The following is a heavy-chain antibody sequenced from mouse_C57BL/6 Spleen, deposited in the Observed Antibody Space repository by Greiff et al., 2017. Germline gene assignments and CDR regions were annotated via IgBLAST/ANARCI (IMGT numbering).Heavy chain of an antibody. J-gene: IGHJ1*03. CDR1: GYTFTSYW. D-gene: IGHD2-1*01. Sequence: QVQLQQPGAELVMPGASVKLSCKASGYTFTSYWMHWVKQRPGQGLEWIGEIDPSDSYTNYNQKFKGKSTLTVDKSSSTAYMQLSSLTSEDSAVYYCARDGGNYPHWYFDVWGTGTTVTVSS. V-gene: IGHV1-69*01. CDR2: IDPSDSYT. CDR3: ARDGGNYPHWYFDV.